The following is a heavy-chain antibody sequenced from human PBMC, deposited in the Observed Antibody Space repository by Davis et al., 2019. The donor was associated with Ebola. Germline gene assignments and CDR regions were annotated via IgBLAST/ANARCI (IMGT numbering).Heavy chain of an antibody. D-gene: IGHD4-17*01. CDR3: ARAEYGDYNNWFDP. V-gene: IGHV1-18*01. CDR2: ISAYNGNT. CDR1: GGTFSSYA. J-gene: IGHJ5*02. Sequence: AASVKVSCKASGGTFSSYAISWVRQAPGQGLEWMGWISAYNGNTNYAQKLQGRVTMTTDTSTSTAYMELSSLRSEDTAVYYCARAEYGDYNNWFDPWGQGTLVTVSS.